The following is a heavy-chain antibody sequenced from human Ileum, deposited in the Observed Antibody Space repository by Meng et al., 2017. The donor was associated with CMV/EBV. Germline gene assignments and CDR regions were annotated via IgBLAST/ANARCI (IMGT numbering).Heavy chain of an antibody. J-gene: IGHJ6*02. CDR2: IHDSGST. CDR1: RGSVSIGSYY. Sequence: GSLRLSCTVSRGSVSIGSYYWTWNRQAPGKGLEWIGNIHDSGSTKYNPSLRSRLTISVDTSMNQFSLTLTSVTAADTAVYYCAREYSSWSLSFYYGVDVWGQGTTVTVSS. D-gene: IGHD6-6*01. CDR3: AREYSSWSLSFYYGVDV. V-gene: IGHV4-61*01.